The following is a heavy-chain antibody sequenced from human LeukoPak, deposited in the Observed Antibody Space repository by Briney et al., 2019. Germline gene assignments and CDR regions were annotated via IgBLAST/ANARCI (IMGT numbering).Heavy chain of an antibody. J-gene: IGHJ6*02. CDR3: ARISTTRSYYYYYGMDV. CDR2: INHSGST. CDR1: GGSFSGYY. D-gene: IGHD4-11*01. V-gene: IGHV4-34*01. Sequence: SETLSLTCAVYGGSFSGYYWSWIRQPPGKGLEWIEEINHSGSTNYNPSLKSRVTISVDTSKNQFSLKLSSVTAADTAVYYCARISTTRSYYYYYGMDVWGQGTTVTVSS.